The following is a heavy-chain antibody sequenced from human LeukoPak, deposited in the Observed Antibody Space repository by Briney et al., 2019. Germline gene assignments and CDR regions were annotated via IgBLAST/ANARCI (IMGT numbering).Heavy chain of an antibody. CDR3: ARLYIVVVPANNYFDY. D-gene: IGHD2-2*01. Sequence: SETLSLTCTVSGGSISSSSYYWGWIRQPPGKGLEGIRSIYCSRNTYYNPSLNSRITISVDTSKNQLTMKLSSVAAADTAVYYCARLYIVVVPANNYFDYWGQGTLVTVSS. CDR1: GGSISSSSYY. CDR2: IYCSRNT. J-gene: IGHJ4*02. V-gene: IGHV4-39*01.